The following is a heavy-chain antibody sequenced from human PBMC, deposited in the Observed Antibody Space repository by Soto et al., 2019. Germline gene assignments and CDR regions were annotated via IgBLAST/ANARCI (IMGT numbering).Heavy chain of an antibody. CDR1: GYSFTSYW. D-gene: IGHD4-17*01. Sequence: PGESLKISCKGSGYSFTSYWIGWVRQMPGKGLEWMGIIYPGDSDTRYSPSFQGQVTTSADKSISTAYLQWSSLKASDTAMYYCARHLSYGDSLDAFDIWGQGTMVTVSS. V-gene: IGHV5-51*01. J-gene: IGHJ3*02. CDR2: IYPGDSDT. CDR3: ARHLSYGDSLDAFDI.